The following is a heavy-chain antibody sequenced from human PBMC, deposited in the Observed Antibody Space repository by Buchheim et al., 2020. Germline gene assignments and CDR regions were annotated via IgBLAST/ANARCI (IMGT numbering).Heavy chain of an antibody. Sequence: QVQLVESGGGVVQPGRSLRLSCAASGFTFSSYGMHWVRQAPGKGLEWVAVISYDGSNKYYADSVKGRFTISRDNSKNTLYLQMNSLRAEDTAVYYCAKDGYSYVYYYYYGMDVWGQGTT. V-gene: IGHV3-30*18. CDR2: ISYDGSNK. J-gene: IGHJ6*02. CDR1: GFTFSSYG. CDR3: AKDGYSYVYYYYYGMDV. D-gene: IGHD5-18*01.